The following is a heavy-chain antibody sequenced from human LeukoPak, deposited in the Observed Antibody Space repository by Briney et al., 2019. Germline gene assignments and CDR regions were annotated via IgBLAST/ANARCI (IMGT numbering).Heavy chain of an antibody. CDR3: ARRRIVATIDF. Sequence: SETLSLTCAVYGGSFSGYYWSWIRQPPGQGLEWIGEINHSGSTDYYPSLKSRVTISVDTSMNQFSLKLSSVTAADTAVYYCARRRIVATIDFWGQGTQVTVSS. D-gene: IGHD5-12*01. J-gene: IGHJ4*02. CDR2: INHSGST. V-gene: IGHV4-34*01. CDR1: GGSFSGYY.